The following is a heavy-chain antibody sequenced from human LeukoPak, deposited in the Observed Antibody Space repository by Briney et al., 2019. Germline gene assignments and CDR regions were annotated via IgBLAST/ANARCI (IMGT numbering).Heavy chain of an antibody. CDR1: GFTFSSYW. CDR2: ISGSGGST. J-gene: IGHJ4*02. CDR3: AKDPLYDSSGYYYNY. D-gene: IGHD3-22*01. V-gene: IGHV3-23*01. Sequence: GGSLRLSCAASGFTFSSYWMSWVRQAPGKGLEWVSAISGSGGSTYYADSVKGRFTISRDNSKNTLYLQMNSLRAEDTAVYYCAKDPLYDSSGYYYNYWGQGTLVTVSS.